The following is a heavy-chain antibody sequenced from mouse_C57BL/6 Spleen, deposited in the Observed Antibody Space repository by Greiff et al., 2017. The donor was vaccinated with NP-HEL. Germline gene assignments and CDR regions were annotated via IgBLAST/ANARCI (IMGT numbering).Heavy chain of an antibody. D-gene: IGHD4-1*01. CDR2: IYPGDGDT. CDR3: ARLGPPRQAMDY. J-gene: IGHJ4*01. Sequence: QVQLKQSGPELVKPGASVKISCKASGYAFSSSWMNWVKQRPGKGLEWIGRIYPGDGDTNYNGKFKGKATLTADKSSSTAYMQLSSLTSEDSAVYFCARLGPPRQAMDYWGQGTSVTVSS. CDR1: GYAFSSSW. V-gene: IGHV1-82*01.